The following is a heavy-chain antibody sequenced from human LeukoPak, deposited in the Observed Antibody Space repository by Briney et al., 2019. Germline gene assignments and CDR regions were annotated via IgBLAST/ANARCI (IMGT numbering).Heavy chain of an antibody. CDR1: GFTFSSYS. CDR3: ARNTYSTIFGVVIIPFDY. Sequence: GGSLRLSCAASGFTFSSYSMNWVRQAPGKGLEWVSYISSSSSTIYYADSVKGRFTISRDNAKNSLYLQMNSLRAEDTAVYYCARNTYSTIFGVVIIPFDYWGQGTLVTVSS. D-gene: IGHD3-3*01. J-gene: IGHJ4*02. V-gene: IGHV3-48*01. CDR2: ISSSSSTI.